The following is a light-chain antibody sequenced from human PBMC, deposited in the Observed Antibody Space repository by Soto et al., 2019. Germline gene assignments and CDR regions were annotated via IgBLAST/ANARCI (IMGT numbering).Light chain of an antibody. CDR2: WAS. J-gene: IGKJ1*01. Sequence: DIVMTQSPDSLAVSLGERATINCKSSQSVFFNSNNKNYLAWYQQKPVQPPKLLIYWASTRESGVPDRFSGSGSGTDFTLTISSLQAEDVAFYYCQQYYNIPPTFGQGTKVEI. CDR3: QQYYNIPPT. CDR1: QSVFFNSNNKNY. V-gene: IGKV4-1*01.